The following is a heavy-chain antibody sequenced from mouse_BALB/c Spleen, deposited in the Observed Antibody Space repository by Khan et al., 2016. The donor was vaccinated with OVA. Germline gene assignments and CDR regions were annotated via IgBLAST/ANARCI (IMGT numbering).Heavy chain of an antibody. Sequence: VQLKESGPGLVKPSQSLSLTCTVTGYSITSDSAWNWIRQFPGNKLEWMVYIRYRGSTSYNPTLKSRISITRDTSKNQFFLQLKSVTTEDTATYDSASAIMANGGQGTTLTVAS. V-gene: IGHV3-2*02. CDR2: IRYRGST. CDR3: ASAIMAN. CDR1: GYSITSDSA. J-gene: IGHJ2*01.